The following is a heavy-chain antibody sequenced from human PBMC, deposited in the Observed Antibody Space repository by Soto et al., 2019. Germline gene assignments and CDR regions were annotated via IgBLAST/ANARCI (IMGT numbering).Heavy chain of an antibody. CDR1: GGSISGHA. D-gene: IGHD5-12*01. J-gene: IGHJ4*02. CDR3: VRGRSYSVYDF. V-gene: IGHV4-4*07. CDR2: IYPSGST. Sequence: SETLSLTCTVSGGSISGHAWIWVRQPAGRGLEWIGHIYPSGSTSYNPSLRSRVTMSLDTSNNQIFLNLTSVTAADTAVFYCVRGRSYSVYDFWGPGTLVTVSS.